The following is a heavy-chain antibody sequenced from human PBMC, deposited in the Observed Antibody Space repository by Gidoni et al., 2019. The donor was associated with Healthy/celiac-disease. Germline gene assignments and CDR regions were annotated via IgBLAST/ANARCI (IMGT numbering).Heavy chain of an antibody. D-gene: IGHD4-17*01. CDR1: GGSFSGYY. J-gene: IGHJ3*02. CDR2: INHSGST. Sequence: QVQLQQWGAGLLTPSETLSLTCAVYGGSFSGYYWSWIRQPPGKGLEWIGEINHSGSTNYNPSLKSRVTISVDTSKNQFSLKLSSVTAADTAVYYCARGRSVTYDAFDIWGQGTMVTVSS. CDR3: ARGRSVTYDAFDI. V-gene: IGHV4-34*01.